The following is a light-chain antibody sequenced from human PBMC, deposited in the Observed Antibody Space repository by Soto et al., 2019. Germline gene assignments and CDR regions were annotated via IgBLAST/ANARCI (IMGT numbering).Light chain of an antibody. CDR3: LQHNAYPFT. Sequence: DIQITQSPSSLSASAGDRVTITCRASQGVRNALDWYQQKPGKAPKRLIYEISSLQSGVPSRFSGSGSGTEFTLTISSLQPEDFATYYCLQHNAYPFTFGPGTKVDV. V-gene: IGKV1-17*01. J-gene: IGKJ3*01. CDR1: QGVRNA. CDR2: EIS.